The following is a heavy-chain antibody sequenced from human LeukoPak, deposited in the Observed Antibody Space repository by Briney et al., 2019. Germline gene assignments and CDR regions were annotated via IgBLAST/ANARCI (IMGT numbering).Heavy chain of an antibody. D-gene: IGHD2-15*01. J-gene: IGHJ4*02. Sequence: ASVKVSCKASGYTFTSDGISCVRQAPGQGLEWMGWISAYNGNTNYAQKLQGRVTMTTDTSTSTAYMELRGLRSDDTAVYYCARANVVAALDYWGQGTLVTVSS. CDR1: GYTFTSDG. CDR3: ARANVVAALDY. CDR2: ISAYNGNT. V-gene: IGHV1-18*04.